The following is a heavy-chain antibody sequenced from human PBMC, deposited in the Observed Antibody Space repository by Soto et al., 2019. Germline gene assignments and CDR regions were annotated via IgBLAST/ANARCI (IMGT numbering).Heavy chain of an antibody. D-gene: IGHD1-26*01. CDR2: ISYDGSNK. V-gene: IGHV3-30*03. CDR1: GFTFSSYA. CDR3: PPPPPRVGGTKNWFDP. Sequence: QVQLVESGGGVVQPGRSLRLSCVASGFTFSSYAMHWVRQAPGKGLEWVAVISYDGSNKYYADSVKGRFTISRDNPKNTLFLQMNSLRAEDTAVYYCPPPPPRVGGTKNWFDPWGQGTLVTVSS. J-gene: IGHJ5*02.